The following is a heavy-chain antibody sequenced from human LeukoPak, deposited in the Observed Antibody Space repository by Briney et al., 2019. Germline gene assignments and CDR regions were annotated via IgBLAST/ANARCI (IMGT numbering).Heavy chain of an antibody. CDR3: ARPPWGSYECPDF. CDR2: ISYNGSIE. Sequence: PGRSLRLSCVASGFTFTDYGMHWVRQAPGKGREGVAVISYNGSIEYYADSGRGRFSISRDDSKSTVYLQMTSLRDEDTAVFYCARPPWGSYECPDFWGEGTLVTVSS. J-gene: IGHJ4*02. D-gene: IGHD3-16*01. V-gene: IGHV3-30*03. CDR1: GFTFTDYG.